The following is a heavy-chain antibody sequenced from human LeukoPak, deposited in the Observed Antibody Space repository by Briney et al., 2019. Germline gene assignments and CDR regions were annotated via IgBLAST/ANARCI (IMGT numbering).Heavy chain of an antibody. D-gene: IGHD1-26*01. CDR2: IKQDGSEK. V-gene: IGHV3-7*01. CDR1: GFTFSSYC. Sequence: GGSLRLSCAASGFTFSSYCMSWVRQAPGKGLEWVANIKQDGSEKNYVDSVQGRFTISRDNAKNSLYLQMNSLRAEDTAVYYCARVQWELRGVGSYFDYGGQGSLVTVS. CDR3: ARVQWELRGVGSYFDY. J-gene: IGHJ4*02.